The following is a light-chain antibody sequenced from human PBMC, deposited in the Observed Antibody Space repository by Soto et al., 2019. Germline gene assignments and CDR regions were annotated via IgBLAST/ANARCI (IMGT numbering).Light chain of an antibody. CDR2: RDS. V-gene: IGLV3-9*01. CDR3: QVWDSSTVI. CDR1: NIGSKN. J-gene: IGLJ2*01. Sequence: SSELTQPLSVSVALGQTARITCGGNNIGSKNVQWYQQKPGQAPVVVIYRDSNRPSGIPERFSGSNSGNTATLTITRAQAGDEADYYCQVWDSSTVIFGGGTKLTVL.